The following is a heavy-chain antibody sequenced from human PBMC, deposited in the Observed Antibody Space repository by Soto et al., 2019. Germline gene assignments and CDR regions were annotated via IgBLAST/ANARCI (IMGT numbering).Heavy chain of an antibody. Sequence: VGSLRLSCAASGFTFSSYEMNWVRQAPGKGLEWVSYISSSGSTIYYADSVKGRFTISRDNAKNSLYLQMNSLRAEDTAVYYCASTPLYCSGGSCYWFDPWGQGTLVTVSS. CDR2: ISSSGSTI. CDR1: GFTFSSYE. CDR3: ASTPLYCSGGSCYWFDP. D-gene: IGHD2-15*01. J-gene: IGHJ5*02. V-gene: IGHV3-48*03.